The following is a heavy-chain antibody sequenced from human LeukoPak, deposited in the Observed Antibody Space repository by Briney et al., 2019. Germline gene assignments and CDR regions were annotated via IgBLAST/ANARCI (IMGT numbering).Heavy chain of an antibody. V-gene: IGHV3-23*01. J-gene: IGHJ6*03. CDR1: GFTFTSYG. CDR2: ISGSGHST. CDR3: AKSWGYTRPYYNYMDV. D-gene: IGHD3-16*02. Sequence: HAGGSLRLSCAASGFTFTSYGMSWVRQAPGKGLEWVSVISGSGHSTYYADSVKGRFTISRDNSKNTLSLQMNGLRPEDTAVYYCAKSWGYTRPYYNYMDVWGKGTTVTVSS.